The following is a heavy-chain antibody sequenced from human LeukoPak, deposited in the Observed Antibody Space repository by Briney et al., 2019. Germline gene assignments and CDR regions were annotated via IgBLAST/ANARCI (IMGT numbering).Heavy chain of an antibody. V-gene: IGHV3-30*02. CDR2: IRYDATNK. CDR3: ARGIKYYDFWSGYYTFDY. D-gene: IGHD3-3*01. J-gene: IGHJ4*02. CDR1: GFTFSNYY. Sequence: PGGSLRLSCAASGFTFSNYYVHWVRQAPGKGLEWAAFIRYDATNKYYADSVKGRFTISRDNSKNTLYLQMNSLRAEDTAVYYCARGIKYYDFWSGYYTFDYWGQGTLVTVSS.